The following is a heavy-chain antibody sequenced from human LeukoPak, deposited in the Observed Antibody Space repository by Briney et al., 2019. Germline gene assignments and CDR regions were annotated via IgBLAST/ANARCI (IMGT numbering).Heavy chain of an antibody. V-gene: IGHV3-23*01. J-gene: IGHJ6*03. CDR3: AKDTSAWWYHRAYMNV. D-gene: IGHD2-15*01. Sequence: SGGSLRLSSAASGFTFSDYAMSWVRPAPGGGLEWVSPISGSGDKTFHADSVKGRFTTSRDNSKNTLSLQMSSLRVEDSAVYFCAKDTSAWWYHRAYMNVWGTGTTVTVSS. CDR1: GFTFSDYA. CDR2: ISGSGDKT.